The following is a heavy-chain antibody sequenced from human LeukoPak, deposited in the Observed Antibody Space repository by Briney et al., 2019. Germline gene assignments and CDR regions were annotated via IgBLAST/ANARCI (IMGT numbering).Heavy chain of an antibody. V-gene: IGHV4-39*01. CDR2: IYYSGST. Sequence: PSETLSLTCTVSGGSISSGGYYWSWIRQPPGKGLEWIGSIYYSGSTYYNPSLKSRVTISVDTSKNQFSLKLSSVTAADTAVYYCARQLSRWIQLYDYWGQGTTVTVSS. J-gene: IGHJ4*03. CDR1: GGSISSGGYY. D-gene: IGHD5-18*01. CDR3: ARQLSRWIQLYDY.